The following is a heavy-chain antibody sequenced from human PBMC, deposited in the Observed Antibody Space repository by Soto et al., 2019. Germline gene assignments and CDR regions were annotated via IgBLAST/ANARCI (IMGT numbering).Heavy chain of an antibody. CDR1: GGSISSYY. CDR2: IYYSGST. CDR3: ARGNYYYGSGSYYIAYYFDY. J-gene: IGHJ4*02. V-gene: IGHV4-59*08. Sequence: SETLSLTCTVSGGSISSYYWSWIRQPPGKGLEWIGYIYYSGSTNYNPSLKSRVTISVDTSKNQFSLKLSSVTAADTAVYYCARGNYYYGSGSYYIAYYFDYWGQGTLVTVSS. D-gene: IGHD3-10*01.